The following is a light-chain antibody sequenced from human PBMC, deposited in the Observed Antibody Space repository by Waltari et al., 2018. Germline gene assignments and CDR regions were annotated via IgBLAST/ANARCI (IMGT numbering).Light chain of an antibody. Sequence: DIVMTQSPLSLPVTPGEPASISCRSSQSLLHSNGYNYLDWYLQKPGQPPQLLIYLGSNRASGVPDRFSGSGSGTDFTLKITRVEAEDVGVYYCMQALQTPPAFGQGTRLEIK. V-gene: IGKV2-28*01. CDR3: MQALQTPPA. J-gene: IGKJ5*01. CDR1: QSLLHSNGYNY. CDR2: LGS.